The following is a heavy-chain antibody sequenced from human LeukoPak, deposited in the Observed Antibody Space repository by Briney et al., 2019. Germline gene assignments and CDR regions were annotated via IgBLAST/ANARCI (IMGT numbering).Heavy chain of an antibody. D-gene: IGHD2-2*01. V-gene: IGHV4-39*01. J-gene: IGHJ4*02. Sequence: SETLSLTCTVSGGSISSSSYYWRWIRQPPGKGLEWIGSIYYSGSTYYNPSLKSRVTISVDTSKNQFSLKLSSVTAADTAVYYCARQLEVPAAGMLWDFDYWGQGTLVTVSS. CDR1: GGSISSSSYY. CDR2: IYYSGST. CDR3: ARQLEVPAAGMLWDFDY.